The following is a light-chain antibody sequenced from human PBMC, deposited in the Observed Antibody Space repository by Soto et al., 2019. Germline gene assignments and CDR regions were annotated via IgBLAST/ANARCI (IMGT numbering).Light chain of an antibody. J-gene: IGLJ1*01. Sequence: QSALTQPPSASGSPGQSVTISCTGTSSDIGTYKYGSWYQQHPGKAPKLIIYEVNERPSGVPDRFPGSKSGNTASLTVSGLRAEDEADYYCSSYVTSNNLRVFGTGTKVTVL. CDR2: EVN. CDR1: SSDIGTYKY. V-gene: IGLV2-8*01. CDR3: SSYVTSNNLRV.